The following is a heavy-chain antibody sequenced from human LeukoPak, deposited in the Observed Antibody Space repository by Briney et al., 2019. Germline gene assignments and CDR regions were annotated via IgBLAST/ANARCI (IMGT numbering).Heavy chain of an antibody. Sequence: GGSLRLSCAVSGFIVTGNYMTWVRLAPGKGLEWVSTIYSGGTTFYTDSVKGRFTISRDNAKNSLYLQMNSLRAEDTAVYYCARDADFFDYWGQGTLVTVSS. V-gene: IGHV3-66*01. J-gene: IGHJ4*02. CDR3: ARDADFFDY. CDR1: GFIVTGNY. CDR2: IYSGGTT.